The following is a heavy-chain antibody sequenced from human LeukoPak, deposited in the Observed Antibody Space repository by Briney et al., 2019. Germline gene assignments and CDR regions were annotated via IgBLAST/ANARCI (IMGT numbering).Heavy chain of an antibody. D-gene: IGHD6-19*01. CDR3: ARRIRAVAGTWWFDL. CDR1: GGSISSYY. Sequence: SETLSLTCTVSGGSISSYYWSWIRQPPGKGLEWIGYIYYSGSTNYNPSLKSRVTISVDTSKNQFSLKLSSVTAADTAVYYCARRIRAVAGTWWFDLWGQGTLVTVSS. J-gene: IGHJ5*02. V-gene: IGHV4-59*08. CDR2: IYYSGST.